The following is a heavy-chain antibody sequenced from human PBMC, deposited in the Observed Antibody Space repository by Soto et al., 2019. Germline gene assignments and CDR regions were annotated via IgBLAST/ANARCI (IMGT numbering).Heavy chain of an antibody. CDR2: IYYSGST. J-gene: IGHJ4*02. CDR1: GGSISSYF. CDR3: ARVGYCGGDCSFPDY. V-gene: IGHV4-59*01. D-gene: IGHD2-21*02. Sequence: ETLSLTCTVSGGSISSYFWSWIRQPPGKGLEWIGYIYYSGSTNYNPSLKSRVTISVDTSKNQLSLKLSSVTAADTAVYYCARVGYCGGDCSFPDYWGQGTLVTVSS.